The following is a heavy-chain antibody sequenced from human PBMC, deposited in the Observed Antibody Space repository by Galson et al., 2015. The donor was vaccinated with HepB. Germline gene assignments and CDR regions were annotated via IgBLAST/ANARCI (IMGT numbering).Heavy chain of an antibody. V-gene: IGHV1-46*04. D-gene: IGHD3-16*01. CDR1: GYTFTSYY. CDR3: ASARGGPREAFDI. Sequence: SVKVSCKASGYTFTSYYMHWVRQAPGQGLEWMGIINPSGGSTSYAQKLQGRVTMTRDTSTSTVYMELSSLRSEDTAVYYCASARGGPREAFDIWGQGTMVTVSS. J-gene: IGHJ3*02. CDR2: INPSGGST.